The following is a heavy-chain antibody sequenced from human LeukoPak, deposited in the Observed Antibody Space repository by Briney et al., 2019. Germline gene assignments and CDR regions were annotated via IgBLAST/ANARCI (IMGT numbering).Heavy chain of an antibody. CDR1: GYTFPVYH. V-gene: IGHV1-2*02. J-gene: IGHJ4*02. D-gene: IGHD3-10*01. CDR3: ALNYGSGSYASFDY. Sequence: ASVKVSCKTSGYTFPVYHIHWVRQAPGQGLEWMGWINPNSGGTNYAQKFQGRVTMTRDTSISTAYMELSRLRSDDTAVYYCALNYGSGSYASFDYWGQGTLVAVSS. CDR2: INPNSGGT.